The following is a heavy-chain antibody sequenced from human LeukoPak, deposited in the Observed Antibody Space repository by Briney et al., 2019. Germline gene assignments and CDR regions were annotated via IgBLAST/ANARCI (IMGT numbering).Heavy chain of an antibody. J-gene: IGHJ5*02. CDR3: ARFPQLIVARDWFDP. CDR2: INPNSGGT. D-gene: IGHD5-12*01. CDR1: GYTFTGYY. V-gene: IGHV1-2*02. Sequence: ASVKVSCKASGYTFTGYYMHWVRQAPGQGLEWMGWINPNSGGTNYAQKFQGRVTMTRDTSISTAYMELSRLRSDDTAVYYCARFPQLIVARDWFDPWGQGTLVTVSS.